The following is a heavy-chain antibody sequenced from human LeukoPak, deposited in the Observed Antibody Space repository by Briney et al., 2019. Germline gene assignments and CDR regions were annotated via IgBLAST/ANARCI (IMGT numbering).Heavy chain of an antibody. CDR2: ISSSSYI. Sequence: GGSLRLSCAASGFTFSSCSMNWVRQAPGKGLEWVSSISSSSYIYYADSVKGRFTISRDNAKNSLYLQMNSLRAEDTAVYYCARAGDSSGYYYGFDYWGQGTLVTVSS. J-gene: IGHJ4*02. D-gene: IGHD3-22*01. CDR3: ARAGDSSGYYYGFDY. V-gene: IGHV3-21*01. CDR1: GFTFSSCS.